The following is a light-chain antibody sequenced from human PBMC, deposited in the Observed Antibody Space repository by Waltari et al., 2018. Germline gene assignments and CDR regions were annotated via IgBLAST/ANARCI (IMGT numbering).Light chain of an antibody. CDR2: AAS. J-gene: IGKJ1*01. V-gene: IGKV3-15*01. CDR1: QYVNIH. CDR3: QQYNDWPRT. Sequence: EVVMTQSPATLSASPGESATLSCRASQYVNIHLDWYQQKPGQAPRLLIYAASTRATGVPARFSGNGAGTDFTLTISSLQSEDSAVYYCQQYNDWPRTFGLGTKVEIK.